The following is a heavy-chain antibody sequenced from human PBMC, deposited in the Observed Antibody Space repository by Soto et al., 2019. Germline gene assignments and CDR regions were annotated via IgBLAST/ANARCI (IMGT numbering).Heavy chain of an antibody. Sequence: SETLSLTCTVSGGSISSGGYYWSWIRQHPGKGLEWIGYIYYSGSTYYNPSLKSRVTISVDTSKNQFSLKLSSVTAADTAVYYCARSYDSSGYYAFDIWGQGTMVTVS. V-gene: IGHV4-31*03. CDR2: IYYSGST. CDR3: ARSYDSSGYYAFDI. CDR1: GGSISSGGYY. J-gene: IGHJ3*02. D-gene: IGHD3-22*01.